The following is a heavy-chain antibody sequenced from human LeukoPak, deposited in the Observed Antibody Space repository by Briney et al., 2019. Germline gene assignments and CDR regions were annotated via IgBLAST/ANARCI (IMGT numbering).Heavy chain of an antibody. J-gene: IGHJ4*02. D-gene: IGHD1/OR15-1a*01. V-gene: IGHV3-64*04. CDR2: ISTNGGST. CDR1: GFTFSSYT. Sequence: GGSLRLSCSASGFTFSSYTMYWVRQAPGKGLEYVSAISTNGGSTYYADSVKGRFTISRHNSKNTLYLQMNSLRAEDTAVYYCARTEMEQSGEDYFDYWGQGTLVTVSS. CDR3: ARTEMEQSGEDYFDY.